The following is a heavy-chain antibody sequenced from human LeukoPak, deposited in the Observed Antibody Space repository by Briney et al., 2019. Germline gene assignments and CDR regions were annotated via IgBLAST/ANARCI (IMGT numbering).Heavy chain of an antibody. J-gene: IGHJ3*02. V-gene: IGHV3-21*01. CDR3: ARGKYSSGNDAFDI. CDR2: ISSSSSYI. D-gene: IGHD6-19*01. Sequence: GGSLRLSCAASGFTFSSYSMNWVRHAPGKGLELVSSISSSSSYIYYAVSVKGRFTISRDNAKNSLYLQMNSLRAEDTAVYYCARGKYSSGNDAFDIWGQGTMVTVSS. CDR1: GFTFSSYS.